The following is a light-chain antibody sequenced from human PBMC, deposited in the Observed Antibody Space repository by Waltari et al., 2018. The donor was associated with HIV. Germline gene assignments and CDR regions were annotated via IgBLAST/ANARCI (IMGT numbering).Light chain of an antibody. V-gene: IGLV3-25*03. J-gene: IGLJ3*02. CDR3: QSADRSGSWV. CDR1: ALPKQY. CDR2: KDS. Sequence: SYELTQPPSVSVSPGQTARLTCSGDALPKQYAYWYHQKSGQAPVLVIYKDSERPSGIPERFSGSSSGTTVTLTISGVQPEDEADYYCQSADRSGSWVFGGGTKLTVL.